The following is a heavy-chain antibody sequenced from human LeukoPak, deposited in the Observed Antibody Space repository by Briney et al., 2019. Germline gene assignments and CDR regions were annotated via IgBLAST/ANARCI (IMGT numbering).Heavy chain of an antibody. J-gene: IGHJ4*02. CDR1: GFTFISYA. D-gene: IGHD1-26*01. CDR3: AKDRSIVGATSDY. CDR2: ISGSGGST. Sequence: PGGSLRLSCAASGFTFISYAMSWVRQAPGKGLEWVSAISGSGGSTYYADSVKGRFTISRDNSKNTLYLQMSSLRAEDTAVYYCAKDRSIVGATSDYWGQGTLVTVSS. V-gene: IGHV3-23*01.